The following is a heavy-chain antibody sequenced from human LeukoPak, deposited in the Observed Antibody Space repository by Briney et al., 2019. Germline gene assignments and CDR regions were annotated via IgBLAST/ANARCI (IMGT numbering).Heavy chain of an antibody. CDR1: GYSISSGYY. D-gene: IGHD3-16*01. J-gene: IGHJ6*03. V-gene: IGHV4-38-2*01. CDR2: IYHSGST. Sequence: SETLSLTCAVSGYSISSGYYWGWIRQPPGKGLEWIGSIYHSGSTYYNPSLKSRVTISVDTSKNQFSLKLSSVTAADTAVYYCARGGSYYYYYMDVWGKGTTVTVSS. CDR3: ARGGSYYYYYMDV.